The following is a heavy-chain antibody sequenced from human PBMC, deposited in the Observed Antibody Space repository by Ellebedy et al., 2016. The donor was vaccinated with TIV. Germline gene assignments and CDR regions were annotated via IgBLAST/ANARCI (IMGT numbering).Heavy chain of an antibody. Sequence: GGSLRLXXAASGFTFSSYGMHWVRQAPGKGLEWVAVISYDGSNKYYADSVKGRFTISRDNSKNTLYLQMNSLRAEDTAVYYCAAPDYGDLQTAFNPWGQGTLVTVSS. D-gene: IGHD4-17*01. V-gene: IGHV3-30*03. CDR1: GFTFSSYG. CDR2: ISYDGSNK. J-gene: IGHJ5*02. CDR3: AAPDYGDLQTAFNP.